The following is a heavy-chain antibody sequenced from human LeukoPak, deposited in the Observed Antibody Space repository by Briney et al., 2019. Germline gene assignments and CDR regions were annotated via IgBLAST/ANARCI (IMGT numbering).Heavy chain of an antibody. V-gene: IGHV4-31*03. CDR3: ARDSGIGSGGYYSFDY. CDR2: IYYSGST. Sequence: NSSETLSLTCTVSGGSISSGGYYWSWIRQHPGKGLEWIGYIYYSGSTYYNPSLKSRVTISVDTSKNQFSLKLSSVTAADTAVYYCARDSGIGSGGYYSFDYWGQGTLVTVSS. J-gene: IGHJ4*02. D-gene: IGHD3-22*01. CDR1: GGSISSGGYY.